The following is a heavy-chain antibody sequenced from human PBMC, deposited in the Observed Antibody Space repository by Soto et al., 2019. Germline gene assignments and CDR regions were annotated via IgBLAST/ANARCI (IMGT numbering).Heavy chain of an antibody. CDR2: ISDSGGST. J-gene: IGHJ4*02. V-gene: IGHV3-23*01. D-gene: IGHD3-3*01. Sequence: EVQLLESGGGLVQPGGSLRLSCAASGFTFSSYAMSWVRQAPGKGLEWVSAISDSGGSTYYADSVKGRFTISRDNSKNTLYLQMNSLRVEDTAVYYCAKDFRGFWSGYPPGDYWGQGTLVTVSS. CDR1: GFTFSSYA. CDR3: AKDFRGFWSGYPPGDY.